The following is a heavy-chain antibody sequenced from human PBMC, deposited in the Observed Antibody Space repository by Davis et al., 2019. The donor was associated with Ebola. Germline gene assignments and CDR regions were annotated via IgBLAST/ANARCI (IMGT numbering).Heavy chain of an antibody. Sequence: PGGSLRLSCAASGFTVSSNYMSWVRQAPGKGLEWVANIKQDGSEKYYVDSVKGRFTISRDNAKNSLYLQMNSLRAEDTAVYYCARVNDFWSGYYSGGMDVWGQGTTVTVSS. CDR2: IKQDGSEK. J-gene: IGHJ6*02. V-gene: IGHV3-7*01. D-gene: IGHD3-3*01. CDR3: ARVNDFWSGYYSGGMDV. CDR1: GFTVSSNY.